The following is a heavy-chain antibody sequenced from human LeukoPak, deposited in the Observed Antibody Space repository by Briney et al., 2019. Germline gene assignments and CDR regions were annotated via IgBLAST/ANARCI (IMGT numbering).Heavy chain of an antibody. J-gene: IGHJ4*01. CDR2: IYYSGST. Sequence: PSETLSLTCSVSGGSISNRNYYWGWIRQPPGKGLEWIGSIYYSGSTYYNPSLKSPVTIFVDTSKNQFSLKVSSVAAADTAVYYCASRLWSDSYFDHWGQGTLVTVSS. V-gene: IGHV4-39*01. D-gene: IGHD3-3*01. CDR1: GGSISNRNYY. CDR3: ASRLWSDSYFDH.